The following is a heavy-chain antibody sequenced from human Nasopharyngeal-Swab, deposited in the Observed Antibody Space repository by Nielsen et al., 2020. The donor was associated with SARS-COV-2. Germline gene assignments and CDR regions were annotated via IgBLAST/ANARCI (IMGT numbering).Heavy chain of an antibody. D-gene: IGHD3-22*01. Sequence: GESLKISCAASGFTFSSYSMNWVRQAPGKGLEWVSSISSSSSYIYYADSVKGRFTISRDNSKNTLYLQMNSLRAEDTAVYYCAKGPPMIVAPFDYWGQGTLVTVSS. V-gene: IGHV3-21*04. J-gene: IGHJ4*02. CDR1: GFTFSSYS. CDR3: AKGPPMIVAPFDY. CDR2: ISSSSSYI.